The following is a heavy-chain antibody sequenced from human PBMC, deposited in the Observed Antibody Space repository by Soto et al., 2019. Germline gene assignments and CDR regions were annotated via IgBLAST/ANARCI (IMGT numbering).Heavy chain of an antibody. CDR2: MSAYSGNT. CDR3: ARWNSPNHSWFDP. Sequence: ASVKVSCKASGYTFTSYDINWVRQATGQGLEWMGWMSAYSGNTDYAQKFQGRVTMTTDTSTSTAYMELSSLRSDDTAVYYCARWNSPNHSWFDPWGQGTLVTVSS. J-gene: IGHJ5*02. CDR1: GYTFTSYD. D-gene: IGHD1-7*01. V-gene: IGHV1-18*01.